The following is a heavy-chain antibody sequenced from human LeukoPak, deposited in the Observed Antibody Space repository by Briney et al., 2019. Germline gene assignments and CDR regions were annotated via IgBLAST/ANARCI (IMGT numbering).Heavy chain of an antibody. D-gene: IGHD3-10*01. CDR3: ARDLYYYGSGSYFSY. CDR1: GFTFSSYS. Sequence: GGSLRLSRAASGFTFSSYSMNWVRQAPGKGLEWVSYISSSGSTIYYADSVKGRFTISRDDAKNSLYLQMNSLRAEDTAVYYCARDLYYYGSGSYFSYWGQGTLVTVSS. J-gene: IGHJ4*02. CDR2: ISSSGSTI. V-gene: IGHV3-48*04.